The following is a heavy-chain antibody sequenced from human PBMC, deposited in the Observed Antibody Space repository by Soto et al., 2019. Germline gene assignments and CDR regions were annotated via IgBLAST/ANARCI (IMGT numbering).Heavy chain of an antibody. J-gene: IGHJ4*02. CDR1: GFTFSSYG. CDR2: ISYDGSNK. D-gene: IGHD6-19*01. V-gene: IGHV3-30*18. Sequence: VQLVESGGGVVQPGRSLRLSCAASGFTFSSYGMHWVRQAPGKGLEWVAVISYDGSNKYYADSVKGRFTISRDNSKNTLYLQMNSLRAEDTAVYYCAKDREAVAGSIDYWGQGTLVTVSS. CDR3: AKDREAVAGSIDY.